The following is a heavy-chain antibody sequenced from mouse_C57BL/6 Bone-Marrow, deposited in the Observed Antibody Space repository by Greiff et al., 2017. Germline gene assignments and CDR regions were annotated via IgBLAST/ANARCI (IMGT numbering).Heavy chain of an antibody. CDR2: ISNGGSYT. CDR3: ARHQACFAY. CDR1: GFTFSSYG. D-gene: IGHD3-2*02. Sequence: EVMLVESGGDLVKPGGSLKLSCAASGFTFSSYGMSWVRQTPDKRLEWVATISNGGSYTYYPDSVKGRFTISRDNAKNTLYLQMSSLKSEDTAMYYCARHQACFAYWGQGTMLTVSA. J-gene: IGHJ2*01. V-gene: IGHV5-6*01.